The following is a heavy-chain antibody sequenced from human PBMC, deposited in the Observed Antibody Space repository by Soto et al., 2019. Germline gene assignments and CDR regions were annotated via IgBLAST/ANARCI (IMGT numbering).Heavy chain of an antibody. J-gene: IGHJ6*02. CDR2: IYYSGST. V-gene: IGHV4-59*01. CDR1: GGSISSYY. CDR3: ARDREDGMDV. Sequence: SETLSLTCTVSGGSISSYYWSWIRQPPGKGLEWIGYIYYSGSTNYNPSLKSRVTISVDTSKNQFSLKLSSVTAADTAVYYCARDREDGMDVWGQGTMVTVSS.